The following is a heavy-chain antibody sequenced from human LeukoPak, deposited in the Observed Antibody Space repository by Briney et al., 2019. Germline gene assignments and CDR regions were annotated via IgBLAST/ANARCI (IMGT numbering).Heavy chain of an antibody. Sequence: SETLSLTCAVYGGSFSGYYWSWIRQPPGKGLEWIGEINHSGSTNYNPSLKSRVTISVDTSKNQFSLKLSSVTAADTAMYYCARGLAYASGWYLAFDIWGQGTMVTVSS. CDR3: ARGLAYASGWYLAFDI. CDR1: GGSFSGYY. D-gene: IGHD6-19*01. CDR2: INHSGST. J-gene: IGHJ3*02. V-gene: IGHV4-34*01.